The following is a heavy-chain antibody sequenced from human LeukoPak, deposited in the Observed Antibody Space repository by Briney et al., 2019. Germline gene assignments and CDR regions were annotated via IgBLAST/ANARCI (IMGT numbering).Heavy chain of an antibody. D-gene: IGHD5-18*01. V-gene: IGHV4-34*01. CDR1: GRSFSDFS. CDR3: ARWKPKPRYTYGIGHYYYMDV. CDR2: IKHSGST. J-gene: IGHJ6*03. Sequence: SETLSPTCAVYGRSFSDFSWIWIRQPPGKGLECIGEIKHSGSTNHNPSLKSRVTLSVDTPKAQSSLKRSSGPAADTAVYYCARWKPKPRYTYGIGHYYYMDVWGKGTTVTVSS.